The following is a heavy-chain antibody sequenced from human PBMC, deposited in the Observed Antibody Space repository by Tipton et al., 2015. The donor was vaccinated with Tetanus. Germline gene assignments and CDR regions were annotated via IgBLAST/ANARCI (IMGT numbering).Heavy chain of an antibody. V-gene: IGHV3-21*01. J-gene: IGHJ4*02. CDR1: GYTFSAHT. Sequence: QLVQSGGGLVQPGGSLRLSCRGSGYTFSAHTMHWVRQAPGKGLEWVSAISSSSSYIYYADSVKGRFAIFRDNANNSVYLQMNSLGAEDTALYFCARKGYSYATPGLDNGGQGTLVTVSS. D-gene: IGHD5-12*01. CDR3: ARKGYSYATPGLDN. CDR2: ISSSSSYI.